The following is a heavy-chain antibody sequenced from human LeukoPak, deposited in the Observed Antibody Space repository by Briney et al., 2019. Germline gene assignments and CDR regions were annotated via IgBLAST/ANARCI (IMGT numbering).Heavy chain of an antibody. Sequence: SGGSLRLSCAASGFTFSSYWMHWVRQAPGKGLVWVSRINSDGSSTSYADSVKGRFTISRDNSKNTLYLQMNSLRAEDTAVYYCAKDGWDVVVTAPLDYWGQGTLVTVSS. CDR3: AKDGWDVVVTAPLDY. V-gene: IGHV3-74*01. CDR1: GFTFSSYW. J-gene: IGHJ4*02. D-gene: IGHD2-21*02. CDR2: INSDGSST.